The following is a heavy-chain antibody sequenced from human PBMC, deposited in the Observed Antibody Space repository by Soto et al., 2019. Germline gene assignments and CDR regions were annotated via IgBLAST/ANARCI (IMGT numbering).Heavy chain of an antibody. CDR1: GGSISSYY. CDR3: ARHYRGSGLYYYYYYGMDV. Sequence: PSETLSLTCTVSGGSISSYYWSWIRQPPGKGLEWIGYIYYSGSTNYNPSLKSRVTISVDTSKNQFSLKLSSVTAADTAVYYCARHYRGSGLYYYYYYGMDVWGQGTTVTVSS. J-gene: IGHJ6*02. V-gene: IGHV4-59*08. D-gene: IGHD3-10*01. CDR2: IYYSGST.